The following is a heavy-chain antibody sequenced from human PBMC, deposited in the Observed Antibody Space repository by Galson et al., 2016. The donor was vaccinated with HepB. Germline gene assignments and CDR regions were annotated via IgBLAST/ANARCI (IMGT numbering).Heavy chain of an antibody. CDR1: GFTFSSYR. Sequence: SLRLSCAASGFTFSSYRMNWVRQVPGKGLEWVANIKQDGSEKYCVDSVRGRFTISRDNAKNSLYLQMNSLRAEDTAVYYCARRGVLWFGEEMYGMDVWGQGTTVTVSS. CDR2: IKQDGSEK. J-gene: IGHJ6*02. V-gene: IGHV3-7*03. CDR3: ARRGVLWFGEEMYGMDV. D-gene: IGHD3-10*01.